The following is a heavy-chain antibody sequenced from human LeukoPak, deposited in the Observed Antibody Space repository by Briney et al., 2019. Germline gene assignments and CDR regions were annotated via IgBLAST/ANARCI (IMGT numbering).Heavy chain of an antibody. CDR2: ISYDGSNK. J-gene: IGHJ6*02. CDR1: GFTFSSYA. CDR3: ARDQGTIFDVVNYAMDV. Sequence: PGGSLRLSCAASGFTFSSYAMHWVRQAPGKGLEWVAVISYDGSNKYYADSVKGRFTISRDSSESALYLQMNSLRVEDTAVYYCARDQGTIFDVVNYAMDVWGQGTTVTVSS. D-gene: IGHD3-3*01. V-gene: IGHV3-30-3*01.